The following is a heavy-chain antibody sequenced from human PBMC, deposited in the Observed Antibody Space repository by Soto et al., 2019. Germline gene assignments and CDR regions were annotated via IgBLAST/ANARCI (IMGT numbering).Heavy chain of an antibody. J-gene: IGHJ4*02. CDR2: IIPMLGII. CDR1: GDTFSSNS. Sequence: QGHLVQSGTEVKKPGSSVKVSCKASGDTFSSNSINWVRQAPGQGLEWMGRIIPMLGIINYAQKFQGRVTISADKSTTPVYMEVSSLTSEDTAVYYCARGISEYCSGSTCYSYYFDHWGPGTLVTVSS. CDR3: ARGISEYCSGSTCYSYYFDH. D-gene: IGHD2-15*01. V-gene: IGHV1-69*02.